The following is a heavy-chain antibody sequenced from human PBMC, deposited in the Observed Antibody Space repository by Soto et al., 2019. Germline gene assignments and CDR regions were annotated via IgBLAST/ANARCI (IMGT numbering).Heavy chain of an antibody. D-gene: IGHD6-13*01. CDR3: ARHDEQQLATRYFDY. Sequence: HGESLKISCKGSGYSFTSYWISWVRQMPGKGLEWMGRIDPSDSYTNYSPSFQGHVTISADKSISTAYLQWSSLKASDTAMYYCARHDEQQLATRYFDYWGQGTLVTVSS. J-gene: IGHJ4*02. CDR1: GYSFTSYW. CDR2: IDPSDSYT. V-gene: IGHV5-10-1*01.